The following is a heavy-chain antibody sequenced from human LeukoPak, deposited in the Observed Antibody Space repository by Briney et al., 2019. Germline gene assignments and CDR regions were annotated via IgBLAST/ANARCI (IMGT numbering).Heavy chain of an antibody. CDR2: ISGNGGST. D-gene: IGHD4-11*01. J-gene: IGHJ4*02. Sequence: GGSLRLSCAASGFTFSSYVMHWVRQAPGKGLEYVSGISGNGGSTYYANSVKGRFTISRDNFKNTLYLQMGSLGAEDMAVYYCASVTTHGVSHYEYKYWGQGTLVTVSS. CDR3: ASVTTHGVSHYEYKY. CDR1: GFTFSSYV. V-gene: IGHV3-64*01.